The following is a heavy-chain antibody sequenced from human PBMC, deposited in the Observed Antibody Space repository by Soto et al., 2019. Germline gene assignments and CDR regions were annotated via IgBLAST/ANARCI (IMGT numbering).Heavy chain of an antibody. Sequence: EVQLVESGGGLVQPGGSLRLSCAASGFTFSSYWISWVRQAPGKGLEWVANIKQDGSEKYYVDSVKGRFTISRDNAKNSLYLQMNSLRAEDTAVYYCARGKEIAARFDYWGQGTLVIVSS. D-gene: IGHD6-6*01. CDR1: GFTFSSYW. CDR2: IKQDGSEK. CDR3: ARGKEIAARFDY. J-gene: IGHJ4*02. V-gene: IGHV3-7*03.